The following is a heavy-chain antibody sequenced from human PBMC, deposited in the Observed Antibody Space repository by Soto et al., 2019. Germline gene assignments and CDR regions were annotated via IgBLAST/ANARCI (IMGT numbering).Heavy chain of an antibody. Sequence: PGGSLRLSCAASGFSFSTYAMNWVRQAPGKGLEWVSYISGDGSSTFHADSVKGRFTISRDNVRYSLYLQMSSLRAEDTAVYYCARDQDYAFDIWGQGTLVTVSS. CDR1: GFSFSTYA. V-gene: IGHV3-48*01. J-gene: IGHJ3*02. CDR2: ISGDGSST. CDR3: ARDQDYAFDI.